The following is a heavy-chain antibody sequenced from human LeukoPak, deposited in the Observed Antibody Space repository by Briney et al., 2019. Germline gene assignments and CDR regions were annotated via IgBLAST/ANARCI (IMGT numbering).Heavy chain of an antibody. V-gene: IGHV4-61*03. CDR1: GGSISSSSYY. Sequence: SETLSLTCTVSGGSISSSSYYWSWIRQPPGKGLEWIGYIHYSGSTNYNPSLKSRVTISVDTSKNHFSLKLSSVTAADTAVYYCARTTEGGYTYGYFYYYYMDVWGKGTTVTIS. CDR2: IHYSGST. D-gene: IGHD5-18*01. CDR3: ARTTEGGYTYGYFYYYYMDV. J-gene: IGHJ6*03.